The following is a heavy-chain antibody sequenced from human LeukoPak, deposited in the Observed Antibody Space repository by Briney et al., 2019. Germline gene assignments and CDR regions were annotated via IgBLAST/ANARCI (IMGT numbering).Heavy chain of an antibody. CDR2: IYYSGST. D-gene: IGHD3-22*01. J-gene: IGHJ3*02. CDR1: GGSISSYY. Sequence: PSETLSLTCTASGGSISSYYWSWIRQPPGKGLEWIGYIYYSGSTNYNPSLKSRVTISVDTSKNQFSLKLSSVTAADTAVYYCARHWYTGPYYDSSGYYHAFDIWGQGTMVTVSS. CDR3: ARHWYTGPYYDSSGYYHAFDI. V-gene: IGHV4-59*08.